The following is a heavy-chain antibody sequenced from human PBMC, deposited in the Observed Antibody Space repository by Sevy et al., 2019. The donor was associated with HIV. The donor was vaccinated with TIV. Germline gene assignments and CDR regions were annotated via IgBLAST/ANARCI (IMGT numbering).Heavy chain of an antibody. J-gene: IGHJ6*03. CDR1: GFTFSSYA. CDR2: ISSNGGST. V-gene: IGHV3-64D*06. D-gene: IGHD3-3*01. Sequence: GGSLRLSCSASGFTFSSYAMHWVRQAPGKGLEYVSAISSNGGSTYYADSVKGRFTISRDNSKNTLYLQMSSLRAEDTAVYYCVNTVHGYYSFYYYYYMDVWGKGTTVTVSS. CDR3: VNTVHGYYSFYYYYYMDV.